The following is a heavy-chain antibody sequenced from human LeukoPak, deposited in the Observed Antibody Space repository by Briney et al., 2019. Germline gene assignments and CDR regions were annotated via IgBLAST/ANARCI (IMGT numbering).Heavy chain of an antibody. J-gene: IGHJ4*02. D-gene: IGHD3-22*01. Sequence: GGSLRLSCAASGFTFSSYAMSWVRQAPGKGLEWVSGISWNSGSIGYADSVKGRFTISRDNAKNSLYLQMNSLRAEDTAVYYCARDRGYYYDSSLDYWGQGTLVTVSS. CDR1: GFTFSSYA. V-gene: IGHV3-9*01. CDR2: ISWNSGSI. CDR3: ARDRGYYYDSSLDY.